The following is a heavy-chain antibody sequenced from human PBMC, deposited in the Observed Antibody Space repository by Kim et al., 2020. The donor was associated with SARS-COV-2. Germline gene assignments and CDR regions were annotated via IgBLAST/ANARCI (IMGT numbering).Heavy chain of an antibody. D-gene: IGHD2-15*01. J-gene: IGHJ4*02. CDR3: VNGGSDY. CDR1: GFTFSTYW. CDR2: INQVGSDT. V-gene: IGHV3-7*03. Sequence: GGSLRLSCAASGFTFSTYWMSWVRQAPGKGLEWVANINQVGSDTYYVDSVKTRFTISRDNAKTSLNLQMNSLRVEETAIYYCVNGGSDYRGQGALFNVSS.